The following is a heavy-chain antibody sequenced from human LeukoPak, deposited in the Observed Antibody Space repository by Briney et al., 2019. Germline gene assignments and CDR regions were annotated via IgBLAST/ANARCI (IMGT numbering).Heavy chain of an antibody. CDR3: ASRSGWYYYYFDY. CDR1: GGSISSGSYY. Sequence: PSETLSLTCTVSGGSISSGSYYWSWIRQPAGKGLEWIGRIYTSGNTKYNPSLKSRVTISIDTSKNQFSLKLSSVTAADTAVYYCASRSGWYYYYFDYWGQGTLVTVSS. J-gene: IGHJ4*02. D-gene: IGHD6-19*01. CDR2: IYTSGNT. V-gene: IGHV4-61*02.